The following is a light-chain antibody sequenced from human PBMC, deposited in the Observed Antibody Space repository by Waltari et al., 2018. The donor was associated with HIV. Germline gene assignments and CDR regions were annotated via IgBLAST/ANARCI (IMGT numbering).Light chain of an antibody. CDR2: GNN. J-gene: IGLJ3*02. V-gene: IGLV1-40*01. CDR1: SPNSGPGFD. CDR3: QAYDSSLSGWV. Sequence: PVLTHPPPVPGAPGPRFPIPSPGSSPNSGPGFDVPWYQQLPGTAPRLLIYGNNNRPSGVPDRFSGSKSGTSASLAITGLQAEDEADYDCQAYDSSLSGWVFGGRTKLTVL.